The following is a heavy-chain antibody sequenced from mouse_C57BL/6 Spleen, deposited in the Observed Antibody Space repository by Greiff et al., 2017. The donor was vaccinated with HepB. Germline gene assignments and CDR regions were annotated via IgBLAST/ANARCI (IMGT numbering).Heavy chain of an antibody. V-gene: IGHV5-4*03. J-gene: IGHJ1*03. CDR3: ARSYYSNYEWYFDV. D-gene: IGHD2-5*01. CDR2: ISDGGSYT. CDR1: GFTFSSYA. Sequence: EVKLMESGGGLVKPGGSLKLSCAASGFTFSSYAMSWVRQTPEKRLEWVATISDGGSYTYYPDNVKGRFTISRDNAKNNLYLQMSHLKSEDTAMYYCARSYYSNYEWYFDVWGTGTTVTVSS.